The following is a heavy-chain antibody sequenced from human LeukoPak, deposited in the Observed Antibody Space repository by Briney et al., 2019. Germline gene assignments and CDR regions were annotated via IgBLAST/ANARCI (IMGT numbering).Heavy chain of an antibody. V-gene: IGHV3-23*01. Sequence: GGSLRLSCAVSGLSFNNYAMSWVRQAPGKGLEWVSAISKSGDHTYYAASAKGRFTIYRDNSKNTQYLQMNSLRAEDTAVYYCATSWGPDTSAFRWGRDGMDVWGQGTTVIVS. J-gene: IGHJ6*02. CDR2: ISKSGDHT. D-gene: IGHD3-16*01. CDR1: GLSFNNYA. CDR3: ATSWGPDTSAFRWGRDGMDV.